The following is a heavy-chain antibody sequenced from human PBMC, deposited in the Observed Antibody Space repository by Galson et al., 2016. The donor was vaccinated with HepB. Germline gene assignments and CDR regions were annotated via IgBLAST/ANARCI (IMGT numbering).Heavy chain of an antibody. CDR2: IYWNDDK. V-gene: IGHV2-5*01. CDR3: AHRLGERRLGELSWGPKTRELRGPFDY. J-gene: IGHJ4*02. CDR1: GFSLSSNRVS. D-gene: IGHD3-10*01. Sequence: PALVKPTQTLTLTCTFSGFSLSSNRVSVGWIRQPPGQALEWLALIYWNDDKRYSPSLRSRLTITKDTSKSQVVLTMTDMAPVDTATYYCAHRLGERRLGELSWGPKTRELRGPFDYWGQGTPVTVSS.